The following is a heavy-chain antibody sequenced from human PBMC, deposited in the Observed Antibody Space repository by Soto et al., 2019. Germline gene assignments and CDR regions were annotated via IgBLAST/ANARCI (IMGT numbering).Heavy chain of an antibody. Sequence: GGSLRLSCAASGFTFSTYAMHWVRQTPDKGLEWVAIIWHDGSNKYYTDSVKGRFTISRDNAKNTLFLEMSVLRAEDTAVYYCARDDDGEPNAFDVWGQGTMVTVSS. D-gene: IGHD3-10*01. CDR1: GFTFSTYA. V-gene: IGHV3-33*01. CDR2: IWHDGSNK. CDR3: ARDDDGEPNAFDV. J-gene: IGHJ3*01.